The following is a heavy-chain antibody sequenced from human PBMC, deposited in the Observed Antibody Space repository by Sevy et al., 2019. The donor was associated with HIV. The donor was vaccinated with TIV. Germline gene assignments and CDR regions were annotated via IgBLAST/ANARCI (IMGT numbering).Heavy chain of an antibody. CDR2: MNPNSGYT. V-gene: IGHV1-8*01. CDR1: VYTFTSFD. CDR3: ARGASYSYDTSGYLADY. D-gene: IGHD3-22*01. J-gene: IGHJ4*02. Sequence: ASVKVSCKASVYTFTSFDINWVRQATGQGLEWMGWMNPNSGYTGYAQKFQGRVTMTRNTSISTSYMELSSLRSEDTAVYYCARGASYSYDTSGYLADYWGPGTQVTVSS.